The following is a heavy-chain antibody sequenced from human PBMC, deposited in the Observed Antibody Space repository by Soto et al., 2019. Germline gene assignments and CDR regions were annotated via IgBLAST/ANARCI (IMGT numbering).Heavy chain of an antibody. CDR1: GFTFSSYG. CDR2: IWYDGSNK. J-gene: IGHJ4*02. CDR3: ARDALRAENYFDY. Sequence: GGSLRLSCAASGFTFSSYGMHWVRQAPGKGLEWVAVIWYDGSNKYYADSVKGRFTISRDNSKNTLYLQINSLRAEDTAVYYCARDALRAENYFDYWGQGTLVTVSS. V-gene: IGHV3-33*08.